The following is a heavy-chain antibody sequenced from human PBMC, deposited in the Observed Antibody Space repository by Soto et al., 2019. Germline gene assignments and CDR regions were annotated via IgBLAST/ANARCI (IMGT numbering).Heavy chain of an antibody. Sequence: SVKVSCKASGGTFSSYTISWVRQAPGQGPEWMGRIIPILGIANYAQKFQGRVTITADKSTSTAYMELSSLRSEDTAVYYCARGDNKYCSSTSCYAGLAHWGQGTLVTVSS. CDR3: ARGDNKYCSSTSCYAGLAH. CDR2: IIPILGIA. V-gene: IGHV1-69*02. CDR1: GGTFSSYT. J-gene: IGHJ4*02. D-gene: IGHD2-2*01.